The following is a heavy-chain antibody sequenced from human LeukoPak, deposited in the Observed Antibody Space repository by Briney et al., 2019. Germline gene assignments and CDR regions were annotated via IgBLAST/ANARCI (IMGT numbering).Heavy chain of an antibody. CDR2: INPNSGGT. D-gene: IGHD6-19*01. V-gene: IGHV1-2*04. CDR3: ARDGYSIAVAGTVDY. CDR1: GYTFTGYY. J-gene: IGHJ4*02. Sequence: ASVKVSCKASGYTFTGYYMHWVRQAPGQGLEWMGWINPNSGGTNYAQKFQGWVTMTRDTSISTAYMELSRLRSDDTAVYYCARDGYSIAVAGTVDYWGQGTLVTVSS.